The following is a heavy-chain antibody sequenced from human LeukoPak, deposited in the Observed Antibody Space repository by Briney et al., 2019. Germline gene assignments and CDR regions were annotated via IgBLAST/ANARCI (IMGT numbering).Heavy chain of an antibody. V-gene: IGHV3-7*01. CDR3: ARIYCTSTTCVEGYFDY. D-gene: IGHD2-2*01. CDR2: IKQDGSEK. CDR1: GFTFSSYW. J-gene: IGHJ4*02. Sequence: GGSLRLSCAASGFTFSSYWMSWVRQAPGKGLEWVANIKQDGSEKYYADSVKGRFTISRDNSKNTLYLQMSSLRAEDTAVFYCARIYCTSTTCVEGYFDYWGQGTLVTVSS.